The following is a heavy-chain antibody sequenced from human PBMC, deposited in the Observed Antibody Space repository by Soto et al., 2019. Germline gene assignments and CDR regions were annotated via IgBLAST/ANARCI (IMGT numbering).Heavy chain of an antibody. J-gene: IGHJ4*02. CDR2: IKQDGSEK. CDR1: GFTFSSYW. CDR3: ARGGSQLGIDY. V-gene: IGHV3-7*03. Sequence: GESLKISCAASGFTFSSYWMSWVRQAPGKGLEWVANIKQDGSEKYYVDSVKGRFTISRDNAKNSLYLQMNSLRAEDTAVYYCARGGSQLGIDYWGQGTLVTVSS. D-gene: IGHD7-27*01.